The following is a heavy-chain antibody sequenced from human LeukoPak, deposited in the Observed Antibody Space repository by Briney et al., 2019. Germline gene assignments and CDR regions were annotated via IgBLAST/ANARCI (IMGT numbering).Heavy chain of an antibody. CDR1: GFTFSSYS. D-gene: IGHD6-13*01. Sequence: GGSLRLSCAASGFTFSSYSMNWVRQAPGKGLEWVSSISSSSSYIYYADSVKGRFTISRGNAKNSLYLQMNSLRAEDTAVYYCARVLAAAGPLDGPTEDGNAQNAFDIWGQGTMVTVSS. CDR3: ARVLAAAGPLDGPTEDGNAQNAFDI. CDR2: ISSSSSYI. V-gene: IGHV3-21*01. J-gene: IGHJ3*02.